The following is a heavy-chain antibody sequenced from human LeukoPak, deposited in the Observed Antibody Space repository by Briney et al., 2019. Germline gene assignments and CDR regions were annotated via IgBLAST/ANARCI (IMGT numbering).Heavy chain of an antibody. V-gene: IGHV4-34*01. CDR2: INHSGST. J-gene: IGHJ4*02. Sequence: GSLRLSCAASGFTFSSYAMSWVRQPPGKGLEWIGEINHSGSTNYNPSLKSRVTISVDTSKNQFSLKLSSVTAADTAVYYCARGGAAMADWGQGTLVTVSS. CDR3: ARGGAAMAD. D-gene: IGHD5-18*01. CDR1: GFTFSSYA.